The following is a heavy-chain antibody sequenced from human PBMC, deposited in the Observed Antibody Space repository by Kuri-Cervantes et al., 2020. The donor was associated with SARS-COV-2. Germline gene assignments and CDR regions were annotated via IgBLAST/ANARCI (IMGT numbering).Heavy chain of an antibody. CDR1: GGSFSSYY. V-gene: IGHV4-59*12. CDR3: ARGGGGYCSSTSCYSY. J-gene: IGHJ4*02. Sequence: SETLSLTCAVYGGSFSSYYWSWIRQPPGKGLEWIGYIYYSGSTNYNPSLKSRVTISVDTSKNQFSLKLSSVTAADTAVYYCARGGGGYCSSTSCYSYWGQGTLVTVSS. CDR2: IYYSGST. D-gene: IGHD2-2*02.